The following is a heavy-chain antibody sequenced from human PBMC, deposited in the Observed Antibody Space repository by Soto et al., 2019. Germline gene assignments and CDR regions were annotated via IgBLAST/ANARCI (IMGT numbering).Heavy chain of an antibody. D-gene: IGHD6-13*01. CDR2: ISGSGGST. Sequence: GGSLRLSCAASGFTFSSYAMSWVRQAPGKWLEWVSAISGSGGSTDYADSVKGRFTISRDNSKNTLYLQMHSLRAEDTAVYYCAKDGSSWYPFDYWGQGXLVTVYS. V-gene: IGHV3-23*01. CDR1: GFTFSSYA. CDR3: AKDGSSWYPFDY. J-gene: IGHJ4*02.